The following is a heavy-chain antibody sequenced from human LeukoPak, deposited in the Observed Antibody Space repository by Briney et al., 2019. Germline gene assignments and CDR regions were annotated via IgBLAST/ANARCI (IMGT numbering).Heavy chain of an antibody. V-gene: IGHV1-2*02. CDR1: GYTFTGYY. CDR3: ARDPWFDP. J-gene: IGHJ5*02. CDR2: INPNSGGT. Sequence: GASVKVSCKASGYTFTGYYMHWVRKAPGQGLEWMGWINPNSGGTNYAQKFQARVTITRDTSISTAYMELSRLRSDGMAVYDCARDPWFDPWGQGTLVTVSS.